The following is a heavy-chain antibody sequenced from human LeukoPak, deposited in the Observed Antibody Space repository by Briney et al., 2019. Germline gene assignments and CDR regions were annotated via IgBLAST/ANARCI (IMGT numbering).Heavy chain of an antibody. D-gene: IGHD1-14*01. Sequence: SETLSPTCTVSGGSISSGGYYWSWIRQHPGKGLEWIGYIYYSGSTYYNPSLKSRVTISVDTSKNQFSLKLSSVTAADTAVYYCARYQPARIIDYWGQGTLVTVSS. CDR2: IYYSGST. J-gene: IGHJ4*02. CDR3: ARYQPARIIDY. V-gene: IGHV4-31*03. CDR1: GGSISSGGYY.